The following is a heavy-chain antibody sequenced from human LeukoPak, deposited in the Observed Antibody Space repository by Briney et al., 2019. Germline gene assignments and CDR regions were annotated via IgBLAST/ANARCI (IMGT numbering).Heavy chain of an antibody. V-gene: IGHV4-4*02. CDR3: ARGLRYSTGFDP. J-gene: IGHJ5*02. Sequence: SETLSLTCTVSGGSISSSNWWTWVRQPPGKGLEWIGEIYHSGSTNYNPSLKSRVTISVDKSKNQFSLKLTSVTAADTAVYYCARGLRYSTGFDPWGQGTLVTVSS. CDR2: IYHSGST. D-gene: IGHD3-9*01. CDR1: GGSISSSNW.